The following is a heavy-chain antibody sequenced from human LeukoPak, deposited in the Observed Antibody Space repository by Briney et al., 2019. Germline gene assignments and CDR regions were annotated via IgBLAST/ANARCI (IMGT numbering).Heavy chain of an antibody. CDR1: GFTFSSYA. J-gene: IGHJ4*02. Sequence: HPGGSLRLSCAASGFTFSSYAMSWVRQAPGKGLEWVSAISGSGGSTYYADSVKGRFTISRDNSKNTLYLQMNSLRAEDTAVYYCAKVAAYGSGSYLINWGQGTLVTVSS. CDR3: AKVAAYGSGSYLIN. D-gene: IGHD3-10*01. CDR2: ISGSGGST. V-gene: IGHV3-23*01.